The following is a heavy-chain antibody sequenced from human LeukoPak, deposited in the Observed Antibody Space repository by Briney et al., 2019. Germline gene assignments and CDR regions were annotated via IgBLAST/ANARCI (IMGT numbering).Heavy chain of an antibody. CDR1: GGPLSGYY. V-gene: IGHV4-34*01. CDR2: INHSGST. CDR3: AREGVRHRYYYMDV. D-gene: IGHD3-10*01. Sequence: PSETLSLTCAVYGGPLSGYYWSWIRQPPGKGLEWIGEINHSGSTNYNPSLKSRVTISVDTSKNQFSLKLSSVTAADTTVYYCAREGVRHRYYYMDVWGKGTTVTVSS. J-gene: IGHJ6*03.